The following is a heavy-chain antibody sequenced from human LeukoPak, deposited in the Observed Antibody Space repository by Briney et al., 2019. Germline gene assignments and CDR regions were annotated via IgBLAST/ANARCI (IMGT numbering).Heavy chain of an antibody. V-gene: IGHV3-23*01. CDR1: GFTFSSYA. CDR2: ISGSGGST. CDR3: AKDVGGADY. D-gene: IGHD3-16*01. Sequence: GGSLRLSCAASGFTFSSYAMSWVRQAPGNGLEWVSAISGSGGSTYYADSVKGRFTISRDNSKNTLYRQMNSQRAVDTAVYYCAKDVGGADYWGQGTLVTVSS. J-gene: IGHJ4*02.